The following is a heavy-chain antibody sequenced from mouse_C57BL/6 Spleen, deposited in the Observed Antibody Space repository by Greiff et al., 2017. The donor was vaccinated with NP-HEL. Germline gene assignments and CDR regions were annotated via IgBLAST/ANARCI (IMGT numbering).Heavy chain of an antibody. CDR1: GYAFSSSW. CDR2: IYPGDGDT. J-gene: IGHJ2*01. Sequence: QVQLKESGPELVKPGASVKISCKASGYAFSSSWMNWVKQRPGKGLEWIGRIYPGDGDTNYNGKFKGKATLTADKSSSTAYMQLSSLTSEDSAVYFCARGGPGPFDYWGQGTTLTVSS. V-gene: IGHV1-82*01. CDR3: ARGGPGPFDY.